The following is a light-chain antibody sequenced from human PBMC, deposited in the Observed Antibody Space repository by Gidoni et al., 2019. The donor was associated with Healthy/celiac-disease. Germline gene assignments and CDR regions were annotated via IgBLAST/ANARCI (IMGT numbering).Light chain of an antibody. J-gene: IGKJ2*01. CDR2: WAS. Sequence: DIVMTQSPAYLAVSLGERATINCKSSQSVLYSSNNKNYLAWYQQKPGQPPKLLIYWASTRESGVPDRFSGSGSGTDFTLTISSLQAEDVAVYYCQQYYSTLYTFGQGTKLEIK. V-gene: IGKV4-1*01. CDR3: QQYYSTLYT. CDR1: QSVLYSSNNKNY.